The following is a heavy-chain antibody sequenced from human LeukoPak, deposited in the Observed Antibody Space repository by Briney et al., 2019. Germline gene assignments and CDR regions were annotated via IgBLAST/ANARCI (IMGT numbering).Heavy chain of an antibody. J-gene: IGHJ4*02. D-gene: IGHD1-26*01. V-gene: IGHV3-9*01. CDR1: GFTFDDYA. Sequence: QSGGSLRLSCAASGFTFDDYAMHWVRQAPGKGLEWVSGISWNSGSIGYADSVKGRFTISRDNAKNSLYLQMNSLRAEDTALYYCAKGKWELLPAPFDYWGQGTLVTVSS. CDR3: AKGKWELLPAPFDY. CDR2: ISWNSGSI.